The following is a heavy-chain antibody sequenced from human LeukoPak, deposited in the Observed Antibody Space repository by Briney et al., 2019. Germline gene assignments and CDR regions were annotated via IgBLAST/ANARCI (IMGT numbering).Heavy chain of an antibody. CDR1: GGTFSSYA. Sequence: ASVKVSCKASGGTFSSYAISWVRQAPGQGLEWMGGIIPIFGTANYAQKFQGRVTITADESTSTAYMELSSLRSEDTAVYYCARGTALNDYGDSSDDWGQGTLVTVSS. J-gene: IGHJ4*02. CDR3: ARGTALNDYGDSSDD. V-gene: IGHV1-69*01. D-gene: IGHD4-17*01. CDR2: IIPIFGTA.